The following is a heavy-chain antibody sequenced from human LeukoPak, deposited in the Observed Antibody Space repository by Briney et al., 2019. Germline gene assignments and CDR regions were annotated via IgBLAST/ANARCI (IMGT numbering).Heavy chain of an antibody. Sequence: PSETLSLTCGVYGGSFSGYYWSWIRQSPGKGLEWIGEINHGGSTNYNPSLKSRVTISVDTSKSQFSLKLSSVTAADTAVYYCAALGVRFPGGQGTLVTVSS. D-gene: IGHD3-16*01. V-gene: IGHV4-34*01. J-gene: IGHJ4*02. CDR3: AALGVRFP. CDR1: GGSFSGYY. CDR2: INHGGST.